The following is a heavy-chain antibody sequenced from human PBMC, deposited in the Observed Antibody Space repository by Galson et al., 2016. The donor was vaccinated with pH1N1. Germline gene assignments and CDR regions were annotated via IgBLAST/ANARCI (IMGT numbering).Heavy chain of an antibody. Sequence: SVKVSCKASGYSFTAYYIHWLRQAPGQGPEWMRWINPNSRDTNYAQKYAQRFQDRVTMTRDTSISTAYMELTGLTSDDTAVYFCARDSCTGGSCYFVPDYWGQGTLVTVSS. V-gene: IGHV1-2*02. CDR3: ARDSCTGGSCYFVPDY. CDR1: GYSFTAYY. D-gene: IGHD2-15*01. J-gene: IGHJ4*02. CDR2: INPNSRDT.